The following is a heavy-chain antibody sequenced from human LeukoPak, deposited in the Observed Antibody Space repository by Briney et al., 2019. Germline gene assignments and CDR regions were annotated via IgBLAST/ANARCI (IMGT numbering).Heavy chain of an antibody. J-gene: IGHJ4*02. V-gene: IGHV3-53*01. CDR3: ARERGRGRDSPWFDY. Sequence: GGSLRLSCAASGFIVSGDFMSWVRQAPGKELEWVSVIYSDGSTYYADSVKGRFTISRDNSKNTLDLQMTGLRAGDTAVYYCARERGRGRDSPWFDYWGQGTLVTVSS. D-gene: IGHD1-26*01. CDR2: IYSDGST. CDR1: GFIVSGDF.